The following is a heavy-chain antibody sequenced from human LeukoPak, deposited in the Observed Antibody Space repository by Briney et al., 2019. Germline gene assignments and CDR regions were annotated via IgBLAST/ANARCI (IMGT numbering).Heavy chain of an antibody. V-gene: IGHV3-21*01. D-gene: IGHD3-3*01. CDR2: ISSSSNYI. J-gene: IGHJ4*02. Sequence: AGSLRLSCAASGFTFSSYTMNWIRQPPGKGLEWVSSISSSSNYIYYADPVNGRLTIPRDNAKNLLYLQMNSLGAEVTAVYYCARDERYDFWSGYLYYFDYWGQGTMVTVSS. CDR3: ARDERYDFWSGYLYYFDY. CDR1: GFTFSSYT.